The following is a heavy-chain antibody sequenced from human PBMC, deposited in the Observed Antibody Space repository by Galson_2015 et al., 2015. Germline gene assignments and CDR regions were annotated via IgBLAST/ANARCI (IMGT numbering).Heavy chain of an antibody. J-gene: IGHJ4*02. D-gene: IGHD3-10*01. CDR1: GFTFSSYG. CDR2: ISYDGSNK. CDR3: AREQYYYGSGSYYSRY. V-gene: IGHV3-30*03. Sequence: SLRLSCAASGFTFSSYGMHWVRQAPGKGLEWVAVISYDGSNKYYADSVKGRFTISRDNFKNTLYLQMNSLRAEDTAVYYCAREQYYYGSGSYYSRYWGQGTLVTVSS.